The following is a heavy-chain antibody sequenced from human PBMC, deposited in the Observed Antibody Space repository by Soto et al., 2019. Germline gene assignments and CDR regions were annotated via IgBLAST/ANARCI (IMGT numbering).Heavy chain of an antibody. Sequence: PGGSLRLSCAASGFTFSSYALSWVRQAPGKGLEWVSAISGSGGSTYYADSVKGRLTISRDNSKNKLYLQMNSLRSEDTAVYYGALPPRGGYSVFDYWGQGTLVTFSS. D-gene: IGHD3-22*01. CDR1: GFTFSSYA. CDR2: ISGSGGST. J-gene: IGHJ4*02. V-gene: IGHV3-23*01. CDR3: ALPPRGGYSVFDY.